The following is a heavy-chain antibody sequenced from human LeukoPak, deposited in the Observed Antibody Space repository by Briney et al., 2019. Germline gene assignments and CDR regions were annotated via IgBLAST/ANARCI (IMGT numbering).Heavy chain of an antibody. Sequence: GRSLRLSCIASGFTFGDYAMSWVRQAPGKGLEWVGFIRSKAYGGTTEYAASVKGRFTISRDDSKSIAYLQMNSLKTEDTAVYYCTRMGIVLLWFGECDYWGQGTLVTVSS. J-gene: IGHJ4*02. CDR3: TRMGIVLLWFGECDY. D-gene: IGHD3-10*01. V-gene: IGHV3-49*04. CDR1: GFTFGDYA. CDR2: IRSKAYGGTT.